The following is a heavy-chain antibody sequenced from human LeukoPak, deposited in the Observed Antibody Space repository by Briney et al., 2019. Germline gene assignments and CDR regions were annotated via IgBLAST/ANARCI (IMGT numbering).Heavy chain of an antibody. V-gene: IGHV3-7*01. CDR1: GFTFSSHW. CDR3: ARDRGWLQFDY. D-gene: IGHD5-24*01. CDR2: IKEDGSEV. Sequence: GGSLRLSCAASGFTFSSHWMNWVRQAPGKGLEWVAIIKEDGSEVNYVDSVKGRFSISRDNAKNSLYLEMNSLRAEDTAVYYCARDRGWLQFDYWGQGTLVTVSS. J-gene: IGHJ4*02.